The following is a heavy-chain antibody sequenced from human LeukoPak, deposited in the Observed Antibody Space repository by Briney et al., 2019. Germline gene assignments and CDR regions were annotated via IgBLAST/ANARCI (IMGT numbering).Heavy chain of an antibody. D-gene: IGHD1-26*01. CDR1: GYTFTDYN. V-gene: IGHV1-2*02. CDR2: VTPGSGAT. J-gene: IGHJ4*02. Sequence: ASVKVSCKASGYTFTDYNIHWVRQAPGQGLEWMGWVTPGSGATDYAQQFQDRVTLTRDTSISTVYMEMNNLISDDTAVYYCARGAGARTYRRFDLWGQGTLVTVSS. CDR3: ARGAGARTYRRFDL.